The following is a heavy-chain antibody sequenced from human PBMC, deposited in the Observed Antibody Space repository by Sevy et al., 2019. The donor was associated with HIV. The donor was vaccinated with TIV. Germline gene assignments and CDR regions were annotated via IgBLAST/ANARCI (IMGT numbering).Heavy chain of an antibody. V-gene: IGHV3-7*01. CDR2: IKQDGSEK. CDR3: ATTYYDFWSGYYTAYYYGMDV. D-gene: IGHD3-3*01. CDR1: GFTFSSYW. Sequence: GGSLRLSCAASGFTFSSYWMSWVRQAPGKGLEWVANIKQDGSEKYYVDSVKGRFTSSRDNAKNSLYLQMNSRRAEDTGVYYCATTYYDFWSGYYTAYYYGMDVWGQGTTVTVSS. J-gene: IGHJ6*02.